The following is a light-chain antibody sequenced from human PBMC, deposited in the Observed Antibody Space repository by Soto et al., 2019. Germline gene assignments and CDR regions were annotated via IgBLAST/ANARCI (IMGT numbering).Light chain of an antibody. V-gene: IGKV2D-29*02. Sequence: MTQTPLSLSVAPGQRASISCRSSQRLLHITGETFLFWYLQKPGQSPQLLIYEVSTRVSGVPDRFSGSGSGTDFTLEISRVETDDVGIYYCMQSTQLPPTFGQGTRLEIK. J-gene: IGKJ5*01. CDR3: MQSTQLPPT. CDR1: QRLLHITGETF. CDR2: EVS.